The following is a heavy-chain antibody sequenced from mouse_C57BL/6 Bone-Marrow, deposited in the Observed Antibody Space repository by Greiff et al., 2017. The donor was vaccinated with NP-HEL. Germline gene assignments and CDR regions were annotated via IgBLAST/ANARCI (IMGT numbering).Heavy chain of an antibody. D-gene: IGHD2-3*01. CDR1: GFTFSSYG. CDR3: ARLLYDGYYFFAY. Sequence: EVKLVESGGDLVKPGGSLKLSCAASGFTFSSYGMSWVRQTPDKRLEWVATISSGGSYTYSPDSVTGRFTISRDNAKNTLYLQMSSLKSEDTAMYYCARLLYDGYYFFAYWGKGTLVTVSA. CDR2: ISSGGSYT. V-gene: IGHV5-6*01. J-gene: IGHJ3*01.